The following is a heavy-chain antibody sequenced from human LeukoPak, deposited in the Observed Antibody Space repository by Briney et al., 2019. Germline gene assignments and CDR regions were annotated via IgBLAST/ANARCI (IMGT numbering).Heavy chain of an antibody. Sequence: ASVKVSCKASGYTFTGYYIHWVRQAPGQGLEWMGWINPNSGGTNNPQKFQGRVTMTRDTSIRTVYMELTRLTSDDTAVYYCARAGSVWGSYRHDAFDIWGQGTMVTVSS. J-gene: IGHJ3*02. V-gene: IGHV1-2*02. CDR2: INPNSGGT. D-gene: IGHD3-16*02. CDR1: GYTFTGYY. CDR3: ARAGSVWGSYRHDAFDI.